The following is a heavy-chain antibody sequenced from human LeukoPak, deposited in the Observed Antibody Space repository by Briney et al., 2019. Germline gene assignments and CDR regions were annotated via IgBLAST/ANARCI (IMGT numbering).Heavy chain of an antibody. CDR2: IWYDGSNK. D-gene: IGHD3-10*01. CDR1: GFTFSSYG. J-gene: IGHJ4*02. V-gene: IGHV3-33*01. CDR3: ARDGFYGSGSYY. Sequence: PGGSLRLSCAASGFTFSSYGMHWVRQAPGKGLEWVAVIWYDGSNKYYADSVKGRFTISRDNSKNTLYLQMNSLRAEDTAVYYCARDGFYGSGSYYWGQGTLVTVSS.